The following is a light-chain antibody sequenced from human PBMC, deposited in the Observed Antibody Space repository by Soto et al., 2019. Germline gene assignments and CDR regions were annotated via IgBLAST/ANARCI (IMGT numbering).Light chain of an antibody. V-gene: IGLV2-14*03. CDR1: SSDVGGYNY. Sequence: QSALTQPASVSGSPGQSITISCTGTSSDVGGYNYVSWYQQHPGKVPKLMIYDVSNRPSGVSNRFSGSKSSNTASLTISGLQAEDEADYYCSSYTSSSTYVFGIGTKVTVL. J-gene: IGLJ1*01. CDR2: DVS. CDR3: SSYTSSSTYV.